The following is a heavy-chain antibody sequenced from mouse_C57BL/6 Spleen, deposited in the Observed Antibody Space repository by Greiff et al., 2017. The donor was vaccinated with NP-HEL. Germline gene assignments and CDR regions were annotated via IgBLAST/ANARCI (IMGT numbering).Heavy chain of an antibody. J-gene: IGHJ1*03. CDR1: GYTFTSYW. Sequence: VQLPQSAAELVKPGASVKVSCKASGYTFTSYWMHWVKQRPGQGLEWIGRIHPSDSDTNYHQKFKGKATLTVDKSSSTAYMQLSSLKAEDSAVYYCIITTGGAPYWYFDVWGTGTTVTVSS. CDR2: IHPSDSDT. V-gene: IGHV1-74*01. CDR3: IITTGGAPYWYFDV. D-gene: IGHD1-1*01.